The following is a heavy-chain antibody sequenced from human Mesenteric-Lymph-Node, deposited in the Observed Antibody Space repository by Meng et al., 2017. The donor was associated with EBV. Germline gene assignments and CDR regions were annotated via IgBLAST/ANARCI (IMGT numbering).Heavy chain of an antibody. J-gene: IGHJ4*02. CDR2: INHSGST. CDR1: GGSFSGYY. D-gene: IGHD6-13*01. Sequence: VHLQQWGAGMLKPSETLSRTCAVDGGSFSGYYWSWIRQPPGKGLEWIGEINHSGSTNYNPSLKSRVTISVDTSKNQFSLKLSSVTAADTAVYYCARKEQQLVHYFDYWGQGTLVTVSS. V-gene: IGHV4-34*01. CDR3: ARKEQQLVHYFDY.